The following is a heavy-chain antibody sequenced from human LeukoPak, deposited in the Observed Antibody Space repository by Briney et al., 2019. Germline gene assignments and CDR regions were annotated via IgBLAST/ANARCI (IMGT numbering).Heavy chain of an antibody. CDR3: ARDSWSYPNNWFDP. CDR1: GGSISSSSYY. Sequence: SETLSLTCTVSGGSISSSSYYWGWIRQPPGKGLEWIGSIYYSGSTYYNPSLKSRVTISVDTSKNQFSLKLSSVTAADTAVYYCARDSWSYPNNWFDPWGQGTLVTVSS. V-gene: IGHV4-39*07. J-gene: IGHJ5*02. D-gene: IGHD3-16*02. CDR2: IYYSGST.